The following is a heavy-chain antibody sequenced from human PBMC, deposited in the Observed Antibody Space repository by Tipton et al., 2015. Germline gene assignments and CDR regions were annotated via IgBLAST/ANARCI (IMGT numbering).Heavy chain of an antibody. D-gene: IGHD1-26*01. CDR1: GVSISSFF. Sequence: TLSLTCNVSGVSISSFFWSWIRQPPGKGLKWIGYIYYSRSTTYNPSLKSRVTISLDKSENQFSLRLSSVTAADTALYFCAGEGDIVGAFDIWGPGTMVTVSS. J-gene: IGHJ3*02. CDR2: IYYSRST. V-gene: IGHV4-59*01. CDR3: AGEGDIVGAFDI.